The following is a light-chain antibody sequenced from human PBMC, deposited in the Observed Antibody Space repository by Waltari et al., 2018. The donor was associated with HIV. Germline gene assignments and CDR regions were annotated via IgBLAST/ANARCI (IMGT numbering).Light chain of an antibody. CDR2: RNN. CDR3: ATWDGSLSGVM. CDR1: SSNIGSKY. Sequence: QSVLTQPPSASGTPGQRVTISCSGSSSNIGSKYVYWYPQPPGPAPKLLIYRNNQRPSGVPVRFSASKSGTSASLAISGLRSEDEADYYCATWDGSLSGVMFGGGTKLTVL. J-gene: IGLJ3*02. V-gene: IGLV1-47*01.